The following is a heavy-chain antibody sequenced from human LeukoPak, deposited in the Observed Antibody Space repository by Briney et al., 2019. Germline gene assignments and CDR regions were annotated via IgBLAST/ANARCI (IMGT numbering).Heavy chain of an antibody. V-gene: IGHV4-34*01. CDR1: GGSFSGYY. CDR2: INHSGST. J-gene: IGHJ4*02. Sequence: PSETLSLTCGVCGGSFSGYYWSWIRQPPGKGLEWIGEINHSGSTNYNPSLKSRVTISVDTSKNQFSLKLRSVTAADTAVYYCTRAKRIIMVRGVITRYFDYWGQGTLVTVSS. D-gene: IGHD3-10*01. CDR3: TRAKRIIMVRGVITRYFDY.